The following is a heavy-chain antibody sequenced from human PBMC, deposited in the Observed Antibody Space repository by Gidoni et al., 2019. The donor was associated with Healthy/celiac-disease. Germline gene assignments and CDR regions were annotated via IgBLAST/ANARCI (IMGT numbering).Heavy chain of an antibody. J-gene: IGHJ4*02. D-gene: IGHD6-6*01. CDR3: AILSRSSSSNADY. Sequence: QVQLVESGGGVVQPGRSLRLSCAASGFTFSSYGMHWVRQAPGKGLEWVAVIWYDGSNKYYADSVKGRFTISRDNSKNTLYLQMNSLRAEDTAVYYCAILSRSSSSNADYWGQGTLVTVSS. V-gene: IGHV3-33*01. CDR1: GFTFSSYG. CDR2: IWYDGSNK.